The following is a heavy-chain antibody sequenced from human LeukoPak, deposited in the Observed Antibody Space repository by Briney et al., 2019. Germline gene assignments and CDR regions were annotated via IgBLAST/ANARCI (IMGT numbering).Heavy chain of an antibody. Sequence: PSETLSLTCTVSGYSINSGYFWGWVRQPPGKGPEWIGSIFHTGDVYYNLSLRSRVTLSIDTSRNQVSLKVTSVTAADTALYYCARVVASTSIDSWGQGILVTVSS. J-gene: IGHJ4*02. V-gene: IGHV4-38-2*02. CDR2: IFHTGDV. CDR1: GYSINSGYF. D-gene: IGHD2-15*01. CDR3: ARVVASTSIDS.